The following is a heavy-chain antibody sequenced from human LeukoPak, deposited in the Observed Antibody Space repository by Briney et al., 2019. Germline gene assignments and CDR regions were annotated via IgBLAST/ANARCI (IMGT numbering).Heavy chain of an antibody. Sequence: GGSLRLSCAASGFTVSSSYMSWVRQAPGKGLEWVSVIYSGGSTYYADSVKGRFTISRDNSKNTLYLQMNSLRAEDTAVYYCARSPRNIVVVHYFDYWGQGTLVTVSS. CDR2: IYSGGST. CDR1: GFTVSSSY. V-gene: IGHV3-66*01. J-gene: IGHJ4*02. CDR3: ARSPRNIVVVHYFDY. D-gene: IGHD2-2*01.